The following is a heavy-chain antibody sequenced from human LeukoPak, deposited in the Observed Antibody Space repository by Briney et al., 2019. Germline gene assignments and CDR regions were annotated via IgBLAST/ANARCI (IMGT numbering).Heavy chain of an antibody. Sequence: ASVKVSCKASGYTFTSYGISWVRQAPGQGLEWMGWINPNSGGTNYAQKFQGRVTMTRDTSISTAYMELSRLRSDDTAVYYCARDSDYYYMDVWGKGTTVTVSS. J-gene: IGHJ6*03. CDR1: GYTFTSYG. CDR2: INPNSGGT. CDR3: ARDSDYYYMDV. V-gene: IGHV1-2*02.